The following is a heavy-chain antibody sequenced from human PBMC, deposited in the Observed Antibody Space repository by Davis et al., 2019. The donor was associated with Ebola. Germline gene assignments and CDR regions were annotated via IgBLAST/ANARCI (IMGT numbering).Heavy chain of an antibody. J-gene: IGHJ6*03. D-gene: IGHD1-26*01. CDR2: ISGSGGST. CDR3: AKSIRWELRTYYYYMDV. Sequence: PGGSLRLSCAASGFTFSSYAMSWVRQAPGKGLEWVSAISGSGGSTYYADSVKGRFTISRDNSKNTLYLQMNSLRAEDTAVYYCAKSIRWELRTYYYYMDVWGKGTTVTVSS. CDR1: GFTFSSYA. V-gene: IGHV3-23*01.